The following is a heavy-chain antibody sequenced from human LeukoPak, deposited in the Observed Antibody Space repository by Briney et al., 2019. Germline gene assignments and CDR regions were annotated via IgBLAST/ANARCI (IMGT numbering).Heavy chain of an antibody. CDR1: GGSISIYY. CDR3: ARDRVGSGWSNDAFDI. D-gene: IGHD6-19*01. Sequence: SETLSLTCTVSGGSISIYYWSWIRQPPGKGLEWIGYIYYSGSTNYNPSLKSRVTISVDTSKNQFSLKLSSVTAADTAVYYCARDRVGSGWSNDAFDIWGQGTMVTVSS. J-gene: IGHJ3*02. CDR2: IYYSGST. V-gene: IGHV4-59*01.